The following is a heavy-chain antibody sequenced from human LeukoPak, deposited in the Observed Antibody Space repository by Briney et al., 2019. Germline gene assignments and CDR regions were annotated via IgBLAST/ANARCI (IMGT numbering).Heavy chain of an antibody. CDR1: GGSISSYY. D-gene: IGHD6-19*01. CDR3: ARGPVAGVP. Sequence: SETLSLTCTVSGGSISSYYWSWIRQPPGKGLEWMGYTYYSGSTNYNPSLKSRVTISVDTSKNQFSLKLSSVTAADTAVYYCARGPVAGVPWGQGTLVNVSS. V-gene: IGHV4-59*01. J-gene: IGHJ4*02. CDR2: TYYSGST.